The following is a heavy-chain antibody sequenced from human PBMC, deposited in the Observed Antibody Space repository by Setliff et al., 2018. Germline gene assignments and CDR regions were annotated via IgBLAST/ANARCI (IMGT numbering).Heavy chain of an antibody. Sequence: GASVKVSCKASGFTFSSYGVHWVRQAPGQRLEWMGWINAANGNTKYSQKFQGRVTITRDTSASTVYMELSSLRYEDTAVFYCASADVVVAPWGQGVQVTVSS. V-gene: IGHV1-3*01. J-gene: IGHJ4*02. D-gene: IGHD2-21*01. CDR2: INAANGNT. CDR3: ASADVVVAP. CDR1: GFTFSSYG.